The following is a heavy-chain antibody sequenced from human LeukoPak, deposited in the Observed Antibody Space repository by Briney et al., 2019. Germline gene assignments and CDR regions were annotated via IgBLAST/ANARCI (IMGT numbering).Heavy chain of an antibody. D-gene: IGHD3-22*01. Sequence: ETLSLACAVYGGSFSGYYWSWIRQPPGKGLEWIGEINHSGSTNYNPSLKSRVTISVDTSKNQFSLKLSSVTAADTAVYYCARGPPRYYYDSSGYHGEYYFDYWGQGTLVTVSS. V-gene: IGHV4-34*01. CDR1: GGSFSGYY. J-gene: IGHJ4*02. CDR3: ARGPPRYYYDSSGYHGEYYFDY. CDR2: INHSGST.